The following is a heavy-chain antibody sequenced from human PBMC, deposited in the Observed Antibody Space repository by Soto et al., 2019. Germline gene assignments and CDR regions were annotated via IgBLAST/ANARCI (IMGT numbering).Heavy chain of an antibody. Sequence: PSETLSLTCTVSGGSISSYYWSWIRQPPGKGLEWIGYIYYSGSTNYNPSLKSRVTISVDTSKNQFSLKLSSVTAADTAVYYCASVGTIFGVVSNSYYMDVWGKGTTVTVSS. J-gene: IGHJ6*03. D-gene: IGHD3-3*01. CDR2: IYYSGST. V-gene: IGHV4-59*08. CDR3: ASVGTIFGVVSNSYYMDV. CDR1: GGSISSYY.